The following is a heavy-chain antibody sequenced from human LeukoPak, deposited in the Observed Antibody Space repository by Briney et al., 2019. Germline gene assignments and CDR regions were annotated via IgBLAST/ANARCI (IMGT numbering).Heavy chain of an antibody. CDR1: GLTFRTTW. Sequence: PGGSLRLSCATSGLTFRTTWMHWVRQAPGKGLMWVSRMNGEGTTIDYADSVKGRFTVSGDYAKNTLFLQMNNLRTEDTALYFCATARNFRFEYWGQGSLVIVSA. CDR2: MNGEGTTI. V-gene: IGHV3-74*01. CDR3: ATARNFRFEY. D-gene: IGHD1-7*01. J-gene: IGHJ4*02.